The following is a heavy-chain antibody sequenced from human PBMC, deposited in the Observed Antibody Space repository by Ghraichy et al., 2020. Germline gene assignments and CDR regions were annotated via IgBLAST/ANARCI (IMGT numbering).Heavy chain of an antibody. V-gene: IGHV3-21*01. D-gene: IGHD3-9*01. CDR2: ISSSSSYI. CDR3: AREGIDILTGSADY. J-gene: IGHJ4*02. Sequence: GGSLRLSCAASGFTFSSYSMNWVRQAPGKGLEWVSSISSSSSYIYYADSVKGRFTISRDNAKNSLYLQMNSLRAEDTAVYYCAREGIDILTGSADYWGQETLVTVSS. CDR1: GFTFSSYS.